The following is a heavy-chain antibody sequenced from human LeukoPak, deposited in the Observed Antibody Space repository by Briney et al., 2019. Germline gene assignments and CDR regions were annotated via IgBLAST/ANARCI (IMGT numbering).Heavy chain of an antibody. Sequence: GGSLRLSCAASGFTVSTNYMNWVRQAPGKGLEWVSILYSGSDTYYADSVKGRFTISRDSSKNILSLQMNNLRAEDTAVYYCARVGDHFHWYLDLWGRGTLVPV. CDR1: GFTVSTNY. D-gene: IGHD3-10*01. V-gene: IGHV3-53*01. CDR2: LYSGSDT. J-gene: IGHJ2*01. CDR3: ARVGDHFHWYLDL.